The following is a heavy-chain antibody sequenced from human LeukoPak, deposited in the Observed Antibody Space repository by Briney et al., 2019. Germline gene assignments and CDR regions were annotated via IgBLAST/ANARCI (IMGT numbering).Heavy chain of an antibody. CDR3: ARDGAGRSFYY. V-gene: IGHV4-59*01. CDR1: GGSFNSGY. D-gene: IGHD6-13*01. J-gene: IGHJ4*02. CDR2: IYYSGST. Sequence: SETLSLTCTVSGGSFNSGYWGWLRQPPVKGLEWIGCIYYSGSTNHNPSLKSRVTISIDTSKNLFSLRLSSVTAADTAIYYCARDGAGRSFYYWGQGTLVTVSS.